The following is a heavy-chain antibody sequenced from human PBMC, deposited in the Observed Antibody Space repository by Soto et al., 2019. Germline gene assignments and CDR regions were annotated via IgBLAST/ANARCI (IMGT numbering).Heavy chain of an antibody. D-gene: IGHD4-17*01. CDR2: IYYSGST. V-gene: IGHV4-59*01. CDR3: ARAPRHDYGPYYFDY. CDR1: GGSISSYC. Sequence: ASETLSLTCTVSGGSISSYCWSWIRQPPGKGLEWIGYIYYSGSTNYNPSLKSRVTISVDTSKNQFSLKLSSVTAADTAVYYCARAPRHDYGPYYFDYWGQGTLVTVSS. J-gene: IGHJ4*02.